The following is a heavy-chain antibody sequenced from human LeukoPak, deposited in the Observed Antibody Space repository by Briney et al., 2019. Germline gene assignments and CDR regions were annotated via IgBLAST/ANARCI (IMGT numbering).Heavy chain of an antibody. CDR2: IDHGGIT. J-gene: IGHJ6*03. CDR3: AGLQGHSYYYMDV. CDR1: GGSFSSYY. V-gene: IGHV4-34*01. Sequence: SETLSLTCAVYGGSFSSYYWSWIRQPPGRGLEWMGDIDHGGITNCNPSLKSRVTISVDTSKNQFSLTLRSVTAADTAVYYCAGLQGHSYYYMDVWGRGTTVTVSS.